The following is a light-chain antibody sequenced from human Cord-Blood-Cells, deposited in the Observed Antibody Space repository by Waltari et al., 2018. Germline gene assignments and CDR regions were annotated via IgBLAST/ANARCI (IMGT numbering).Light chain of an antibody. CDR3: QQYGSSPT. CDR2: GAS. V-gene: IGKV3-20*01. Sequence: EIVLTQSPGTLSLSPGERATLSCRASQSVSSSYLAWYQQKPGQAPRLLIYGASSRATGIPDRFSGSGSGPYFTRTFSRLEPEDFAVYYCQQYGSSPTFGQGTKVEI. J-gene: IGKJ1*01. CDR1: QSVSSSY.